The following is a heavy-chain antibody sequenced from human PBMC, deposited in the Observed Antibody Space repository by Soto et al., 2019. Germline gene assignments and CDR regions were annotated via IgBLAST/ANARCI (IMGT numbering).Heavy chain of an antibody. CDR2: ISTSVATM. CDR1: GFSFSSYE. CDR3: ARDRRNFAFWSGPHLGDGFDV. V-gene: IGHV3-48*03. J-gene: IGHJ6*02. Sequence: QVVESGGGFVQPGGSLRLSCAASGFSFSSYEMNWVRQAPGKGLEWVSYISTSVATMSYADSVKGRFTISRDKANNSLYLQLNSLRVEDTGVSYCARDRRNFAFWSGPHLGDGFDVWGQGTAVTVSS. D-gene: IGHD3-3*01.